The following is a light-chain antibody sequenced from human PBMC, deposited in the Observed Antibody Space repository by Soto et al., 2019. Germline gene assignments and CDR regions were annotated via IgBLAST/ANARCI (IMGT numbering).Light chain of an antibody. V-gene: IGKV2-28*01. CDR2: LAA. CDR1: ESLLHSQGYHC. Sequence: PRPLYLPVSRGAAAYNSCSFSESLLHSQGYHCLGGYLQKPGQSPQLLIYLAANRASGVPDRFFGRGADGEFTRNTIRALLQDVLPNYYIQVLQSAMTFGQGTRLEIK. CDR3: IQVLQSAMT. J-gene: IGKJ5*01.